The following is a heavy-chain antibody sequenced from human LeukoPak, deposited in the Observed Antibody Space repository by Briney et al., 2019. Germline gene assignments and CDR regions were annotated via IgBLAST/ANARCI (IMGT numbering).Heavy chain of an antibody. Sequence: GGSLRLSCAASGFTFSSYAMSWVRQAPGKGLEWVSAISGSGGSTYYADSVKGRFTISRDNSKNTLYLQMNSLRAEDTAVYYCAKRGYCSSTSCYRPSWFDPWGQGTLVTVSS. J-gene: IGHJ5*02. CDR3: AKRGYCSSTSCYRPSWFDP. CDR1: GFTFSSYA. CDR2: ISGSGGST. D-gene: IGHD2-2*01. V-gene: IGHV3-23*01.